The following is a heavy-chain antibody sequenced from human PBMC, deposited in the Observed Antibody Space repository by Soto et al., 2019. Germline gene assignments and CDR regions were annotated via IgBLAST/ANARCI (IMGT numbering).Heavy chain of an antibody. D-gene: IGHD4-17*01. CDR2: ISGSGGST. CDR3: AKDGLRCRDY. Sequence: GGSLSLSCSASGFAFRSYAMSWVRQAPGKGLEWVSAISGSGGSTYYADSVKGRFTISRDNSKNTLYLQMNSLRAEDTAVYYCAKDGLRCRDYWGQGTRVTGSS. V-gene: IGHV3-23*01. J-gene: IGHJ4*02. CDR1: GFAFRSYA.